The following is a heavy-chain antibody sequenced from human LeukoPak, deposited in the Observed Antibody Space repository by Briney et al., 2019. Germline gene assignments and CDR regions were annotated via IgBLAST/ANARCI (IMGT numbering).Heavy chain of an antibody. CDR1: GGSISSFY. CDR3: ARGGYAGSNWFDP. J-gene: IGHJ5*02. CDR2: VSYSGST. D-gene: IGHD2-8*01. Sequence: PSETLSLTCTVSGGSISSFYWSWIRQPPGKGLEWIGYVSYSGSTNYNPSLKSRVTISVDTSKNQFSLKLSSVTAADTAVYYCARGGYAGSNWFDPRGPGTLVTVSS. V-gene: IGHV4-59*01.